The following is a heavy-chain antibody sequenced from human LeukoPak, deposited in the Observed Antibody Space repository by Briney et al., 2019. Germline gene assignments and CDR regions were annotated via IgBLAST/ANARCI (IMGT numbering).Heavy chain of an antibody. CDR3: AKGGDTTTAPFDY. CDR1: GFTFHDYA. D-gene: IGHD2/OR15-2a*01. Sequence: PGRSLGLSCAASGFTFHDYAMHWVRQAPGKGLEWVSGISWNSGSIGYADSVKGRFTISRDNAKNSLYLQMNSLRAEDMALYYCAKGGDTTTAPFDYWGQGTLVTVSS. J-gene: IGHJ4*02. CDR2: ISWNSGSI. V-gene: IGHV3-9*03.